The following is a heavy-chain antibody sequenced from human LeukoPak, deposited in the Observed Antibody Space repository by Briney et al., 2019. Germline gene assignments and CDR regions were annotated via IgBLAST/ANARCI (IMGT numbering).Heavy chain of an antibody. CDR2: INHSGST. CDR1: GGSFSGYY. V-gene: IGHV4-34*01. Sequence: PSETLSLTCAVYGGSFSGYYWSWIRQPPGKGLEWIGEINHSGSTNYNPSLKSRVTISVDTSKNQFSLKLSSVTAADTAVYYCARSRFGVVVPASRYDMDVWGQGTTVTVSS. D-gene: IGHD2-2*01. J-gene: IGHJ6*02. CDR3: ARSRFGVVVPASRYDMDV.